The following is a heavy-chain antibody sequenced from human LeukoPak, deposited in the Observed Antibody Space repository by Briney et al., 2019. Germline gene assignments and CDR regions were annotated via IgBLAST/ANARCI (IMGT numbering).Heavy chain of an antibody. D-gene: IGHD1-26*01. CDR3: AKDSGSYSNLFDY. J-gene: IGHJ4*02. CDR1: GFTFDDYA. V-gene: IGHV3-9*01. CDR2: ISWNSGSI. Sequence: GGSLRLSCAASGFTFDDYAMHWVRQAPGKGLEWVSGISWNSGSIGYADSVKGRFTISRDNAKNSLYLQMNSLRAEDTALYYCAKDSGSYSNLFDYWGQGTLVTVSS.